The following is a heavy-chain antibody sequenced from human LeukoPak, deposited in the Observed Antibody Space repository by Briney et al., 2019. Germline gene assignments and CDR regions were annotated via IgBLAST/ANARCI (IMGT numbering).Heavy chain of an antibody. CDR1: GVSISSYY. CDR3: ARVSAAGTPHFDY. CDR2: IYYSGST. Sequence: SETLSLTCTVSGVSISSYYWSWIRQPPGTGLEWIGYIYYSGSTNYNPSLKSRVTISVDTSKNQFSLKLSSVTAADTAVYYCARVSAAGTPHFDYWGQGTLVTVSS. D-gene: IGHD6-13*01. V-gene: IGHV4-59*01. J-gene: IGHJ4*02.